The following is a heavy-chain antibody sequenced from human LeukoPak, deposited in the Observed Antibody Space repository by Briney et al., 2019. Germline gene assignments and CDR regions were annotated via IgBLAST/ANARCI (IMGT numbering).Heavy chain of an antibody. V-gene: IGHV1-69*05. Sequence: ASVKVSCKASGGTFSSYAISWVRQAPGQGLEWMGGIIPIFGTANYAQKLQGRVTMTTDTSTSTAYMELRSLRSDDTAVYYCARDSQGIRGIAAGSWPRDYWGQGTLVTVSS. D-gene: IGHD6-13*01. CDR3: ARDSQGIRGIAAGSWPRDY. J-gene: IGHJ4*02. CDR2: IIPIFGTA. CDR1: GGTFSSYA.